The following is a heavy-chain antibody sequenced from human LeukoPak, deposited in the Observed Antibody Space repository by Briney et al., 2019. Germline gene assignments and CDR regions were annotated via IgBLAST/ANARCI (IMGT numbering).Heavy chain of an antibody. CDR1: GYTFTSYG. D-gene: IGHD2-15*01. Sequence: ASVKVSCKASGYTFTSYGISWVRQAPGQGLEWMGWISAYNGNTNYAQKLQGRVTMTTDTSTSTAYMELRSLRSDDTAVYYCARRYCSGGSCYFPTDAFHIWGQGTMVTVSS. J-gene: IGHJ3*02. CDR3: ARRYCSGGSCYFPTDAFHI. V-gene: IGHV1-18*01. CDR2: ISAYNGNT.